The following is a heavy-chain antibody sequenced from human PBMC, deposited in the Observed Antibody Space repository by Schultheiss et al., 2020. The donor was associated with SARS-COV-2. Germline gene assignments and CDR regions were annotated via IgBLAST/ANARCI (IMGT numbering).Heavy chain of an antibody. CDR2: IYHSGST. J-gene: IGHJ4*02. CDR3: ATVGYSSSWSDY. CDR1: GYSISSGYY. V-gene: IGHV4-38-2*01. D-gene: IGHD6-13*01. Sequence: SETLSLTCAVSGYSISSGYYWGWIRQPPGKGLEWIGSIYHSGSTYYNPSLKSRVTISVDTSKNQFSLKLSSVTAADTAVYYCATVGYSSSWSDYWGQGTLVTVSS.